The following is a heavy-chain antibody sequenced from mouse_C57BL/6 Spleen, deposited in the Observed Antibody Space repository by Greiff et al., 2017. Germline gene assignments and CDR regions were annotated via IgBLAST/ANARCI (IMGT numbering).Heavy chain of an antibody. CDR2: IYPGDGDT. V-gene: IGHV1-82*01. J-gene: IGHJ2*01. CDR3: ARRPLTGFDY. D-gene: IGHD4-1*01. CDR1: GYAFSSSW. Sequence: QVQLQQSGPELVKPGASVKISCKASGYAFSSSWMNWVKQRPGKGLEWIGRIYPGDGDTNYNGKFKGKATLTADKSSSTAYMQLSSLTSEDSAVYFCARRPLTGFDYWGQGTTLTVSS.